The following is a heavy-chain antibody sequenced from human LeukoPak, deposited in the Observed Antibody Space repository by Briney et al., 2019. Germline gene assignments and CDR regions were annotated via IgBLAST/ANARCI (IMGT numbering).Heavy chain of an antibody. J-gene: IGHJ4*02. CDR2: ISYDGSNK. Sequence: PGGSLRLSCAASGFTFSSYVMHWVRQAPGKGLEWVAVISYDGSNKYYADSVRGRFTISRDNSKNTLYLQMNSLRAEDTAVYYCARDPSLGGYFDYWGQGTLVTVSS. CDR1: GFTFSSYV. D-gene: IGHD3-16*01. V-gene: IGHV3-30-3*01. CDR3: ARDPSLGGYFDY.